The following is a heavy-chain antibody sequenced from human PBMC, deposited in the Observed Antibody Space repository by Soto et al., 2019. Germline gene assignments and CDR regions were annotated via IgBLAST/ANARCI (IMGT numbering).Heavy chain of an antibody. D-gene: IGHD1-1*01. CDR2: INSDGSST. Sequence: GGSLRLSCAASGFTFSSYWMHWVRQAPGKGLVWVSRINSDGSSTSYADSVKGRFTISRDNAKNTLYLQMNSLRAEDTAVYYCARVPRIQNYWKANWFDPWGQGTLVTVSS. J-gene: IGHJ5*02. V-gene: IGHV3-74*01. CDR1: GFTFSSYW. CDR3: ARVPRIQNYWKANWFDP.